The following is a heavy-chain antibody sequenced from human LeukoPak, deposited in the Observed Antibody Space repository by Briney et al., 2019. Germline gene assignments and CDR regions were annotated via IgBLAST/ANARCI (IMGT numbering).Heavy chain of an antibody. CDR2: IKSDGKT. J-gene: IGHJ1*01. V-gene: IGHV3-74*01. Sequence: PVGSLRLSSAASGFTFSSYWMHWVRQAPGKELMWVSRIKSDGKTNYADSVKGRFTISRDNAKNTVSLQMNSLRAEDTGVYYCARAPSEIGGYYPEYFRHWGQGTLVTVSS. D-gene: IGHD3-22*01. CDR1: GFTFSSYW. CDR3: ARAPSEIGGYYPEYFRH.